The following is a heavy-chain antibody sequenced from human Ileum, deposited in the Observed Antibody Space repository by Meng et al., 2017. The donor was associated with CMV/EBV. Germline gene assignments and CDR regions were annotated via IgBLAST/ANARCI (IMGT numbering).Heavy chain of an antibody. Sequence: QLQLRESGPGLVKASGTLSLTCAGSGASINCELWWSWVRQPPGRGLEWIGEISQTGSTKYNPSLRSRVTILMDKSKNHFSLNLSSVTAADTAFYYCAISPNQDPGPWVQGTLVTVSS. V-gene: IGHV4-4*02. CDR1: GASINCELW. J-gene: IGHJ5*02. CDR2: ISQTGST. CDR3: AISPNQDPGP. D-gene: IGHD1-14*01.